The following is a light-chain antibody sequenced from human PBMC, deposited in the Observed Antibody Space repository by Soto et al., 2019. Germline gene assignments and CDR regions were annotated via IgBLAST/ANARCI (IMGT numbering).Light chain of an antibody. V-gene: IGKV3-15*01. CDR2: GAS. CDR3: QQYNDWPPT. J-gene: IGKJ1*01. Sequence: IVLTQSPATLSLSPGKRATLSCRASQSVSSYLAWYQQKPGQAPRLLIYGASTRATGIPARFSGSGSGTEFTLSIGSLQSEDFAVYYCQQYNDWPPTFGQGTKVDIK. CDR1: QSVSSY.